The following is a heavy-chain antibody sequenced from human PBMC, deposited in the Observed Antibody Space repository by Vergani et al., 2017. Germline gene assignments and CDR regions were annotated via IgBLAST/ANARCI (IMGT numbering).Heavy chain of an antibody. CDR2: IIPIFGTA. CDR3: ARDPRYCSSTSCSGGDY. D-gene: IGHD2-2*01. Sequence: QVQLVQSGAEVKKPGSSVKVSCKASGGTFSSSAISWVRQAPGQGLEWMGGIIPIFGTANYAQKFQGRVTLTADESTSTAYMELSSLRSEDTAVYYCARDPRYCSSTSCSGGDYWGQGTLVTVSS. J-gene: IGHJ4*02. CDR1: GGTFSSSA. V-gene: IGHV1-69*12.